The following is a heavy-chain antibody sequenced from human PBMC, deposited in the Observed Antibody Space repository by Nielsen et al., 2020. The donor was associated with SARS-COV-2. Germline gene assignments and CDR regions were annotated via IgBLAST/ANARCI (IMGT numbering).Heavy chain of an antibody. D-gene: IGHD3-3*01. CDR1: GFTFDDYG. CDR3: ARDSDYDFWSGYRDAFDI. Sequence: GGSLRLSCAASGFTFDDYGMSWVRQAPGKGLEWVSGINWNGGSTGYADSVKGRFTISRDNAKNSLYLQMNSLRDEDTAVYYCARDSDYDFWSGYRDAFDIWGQGTMVTVSS. J-gene: IGHJ3*02. CDR2: INWNGGST. V-gene: IGHV3-20*04.